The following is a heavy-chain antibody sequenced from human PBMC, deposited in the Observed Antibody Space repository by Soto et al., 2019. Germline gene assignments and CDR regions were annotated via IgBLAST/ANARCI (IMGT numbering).Heavy chain of an antibody. D-gene: IGHD1-1*01. CDR3: ATWHEQEHAYDV. CDR1: GLTISGKKY. Sequence: VQLVESGGGLIQPGESLRLSCAAFGLTISGKKYVAWVRQAPGKGLEWVSGLYDVDGSFYADSVRGRFTTSSDSSKTTVYLQMNDLRPDDTAVYYCATWHEQEHAYDVWGQGTTVTVSS. J-gene: IGHJ3*01. CDR2: LYDVDGS. V-gene: IGHV3-53*01.